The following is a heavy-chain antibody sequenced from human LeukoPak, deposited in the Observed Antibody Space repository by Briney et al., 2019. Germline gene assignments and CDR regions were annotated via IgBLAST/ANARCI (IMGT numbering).Heavy chain of an antibody. Sequence: GGSLRLSCAASGFTFSSYSMNWVRQAPGKGLEWVSSISSGSLNIYYADSVKGRFTISRDNAKNSLYLQMNSLRADDTAVYYCARGYRVFDSRGQGTLVTVSS. J-gene: IGHJ4*02. CDR3: ARGYRVFDS. V-gene: IGHV3-21*06. CDR2: ISSGSLNI. D-gene: IGHD1-1*01. CDR1: GFTFSSYS.